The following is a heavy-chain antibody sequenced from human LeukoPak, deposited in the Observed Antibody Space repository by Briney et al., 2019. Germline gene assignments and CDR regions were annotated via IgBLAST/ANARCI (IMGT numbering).Heavy chain of an antibody. J-gene: IGHJ3*02. CDR1: GGSISSDSYY. CDR2: IYHSGST. Sequence: SETLSLTCTVSGGSISSDSYYWTWIRQPPGQGLEWIGYIYHSGSTSYNPSLKSRVTISVDTSKNQFSLRLSSVTAADTAVYYCARDQGYNAFDIWGQGTMVTVSS. D-gene: IGHD5-24*01. CDR3: ARDQGYNAFDI. V-gene: IGHV4-61*01.